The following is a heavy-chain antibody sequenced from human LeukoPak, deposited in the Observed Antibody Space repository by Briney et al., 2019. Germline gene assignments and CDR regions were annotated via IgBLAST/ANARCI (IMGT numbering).Heavy chain of an antibody. J-gene: IGHJ4*02. Sequence: GGSLRLSCAASGFTFSSYAMSWVRQAPGKGLEWVAVISYDGSNKYYADSVKGRFTISRDNSKNTLYLQMNSLRAEDTAVYYCARPEYSYGIGSADYWGQGTLVTVSS. V-gene: IGHV3-30-3*01. CDR1: GFTFSSYA. D-gene: IGHD5-18*01. CDR3: ARPEYSYGIGSADY. CDR2: ISYDGSNK.